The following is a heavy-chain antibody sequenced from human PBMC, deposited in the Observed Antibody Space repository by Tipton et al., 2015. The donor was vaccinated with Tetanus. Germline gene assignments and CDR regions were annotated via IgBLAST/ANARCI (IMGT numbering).Heavy chain of an antibody. Sequence: SLRLSCVGSGFTFGHHALHWVRQAPGKGLEWVAVITFDGSTKYYGDSVKGRFTLSRDNSQNTLYLQMNSLRDEDTAVYYCAKDPASRGWFDPWGQGTLVSVSS. CDR2: ITFDGSTK. V-gene: IGHV3-30-3*01. CDR3: AKDPASRGWFDP. J-gene: IGHJ5*02. CDR1: GFTFGHHA.